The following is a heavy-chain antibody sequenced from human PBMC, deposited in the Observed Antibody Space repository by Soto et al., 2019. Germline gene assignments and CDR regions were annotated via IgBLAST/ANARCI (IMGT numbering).Heavy chain of an antibody. D-gene: IGHD4-17*01. J-gene: IGHJ6*02. CDR1: GFTFSSYA. CDR2: ISGSGGST. CDR3: ANTPLPPFYGDYVDNYDYGMDV. Sequence: EVQLLESGGGLVQPGGSLRLSCAASGFTFSSYAMSWVRQAPGKGLEWVSAISGSGGSTYYADSVKGRFTISRDNSKNTLYLQMNSLIAEDTAVYYCANTPLPPFYGDYVDNYDYGMDVWGQGTTVTVSS. V-gene: IGHV3-23*01.